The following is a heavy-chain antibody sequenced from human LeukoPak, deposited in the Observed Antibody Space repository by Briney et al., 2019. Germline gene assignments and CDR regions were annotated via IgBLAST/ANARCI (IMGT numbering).Heavy chain of an antibody. V-gene: IGHV4-38-2*02. Sequence: PSETLSLTCTVSGYSISSGYYWGWIRQPPGKGLEWIGSIYHSGSTYYNPSLKSRVTISVDTSKNQFSLKLSSVTAADTAVYYCARVASTRWLRFVRWFDPWGQGTLVTVSS. D-gene: IGHD5-24*01. CDR3: ARVASTRWLRFVRWFDP. J-gene: IGHJ5*02. CDR1: GYSISSGYY. CDR2: IYHSGST.